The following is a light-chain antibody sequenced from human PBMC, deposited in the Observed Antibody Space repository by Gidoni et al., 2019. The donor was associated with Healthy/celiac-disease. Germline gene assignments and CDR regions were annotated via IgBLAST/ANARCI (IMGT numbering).Light chain of an antibody. Sequence: EIVMPPSPATLSVSPGERATLSCRSSQSVSSNLAWYQQKPGQAPRLLIYGASTRANGIPARFSGSGSGTEFTLTISSLQSEDFAVYYCQQYNNWPPTTFGGGTKVEIK. CDR3: QQYNNWPPTT. J-gene: IGKJ4*01. V-gene: IGKV3-15*01. CDR1: QSVSSN. CDR2: GAS.